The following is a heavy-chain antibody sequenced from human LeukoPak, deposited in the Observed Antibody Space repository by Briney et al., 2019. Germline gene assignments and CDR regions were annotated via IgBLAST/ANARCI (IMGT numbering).Heavy chain of an antibody. CDR3: AKDIWPIIAAAETCAFDI. CDR2: ISWNSGSI. D-gene: IGHD6-13*01. J-gene: IGHJ3*02. Sequence: SGGSLRLSCAASGFTFDDYAMHWVRQAPGKGLEWVSGISWNSGSIGYADSVKGRFTISRDNAKNSLYLQMNSLRAEDTALYYCAKDIWPIIAAAETCAFDIRGQGTMVTVSS. V-gene: IGHV3-9*01. CDR1: GFTFDDYA.